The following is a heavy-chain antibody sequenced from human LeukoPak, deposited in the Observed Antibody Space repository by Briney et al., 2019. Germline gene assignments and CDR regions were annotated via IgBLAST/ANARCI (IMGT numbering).Heavy chain of an antibody. CDR2: ISGRDDST. D-gene: IGHD3-9*01. J-gene: IGHJ4*02. Sequence: GGSLRLSCAASGFSFSNYTMSWVRQVPGKGLEWVSAISGRDDSTYYADSVKGRFTISRDTSKNTLYLQMNSLRAEDTAVYYCAKWGDYDVLTGYYDSDYWGQGTLVTVSS. CDR3: AKWGDYDVLTGYYDSDY. CDR1: GFSFSNYT. V-gene: IGHV3-23*01.